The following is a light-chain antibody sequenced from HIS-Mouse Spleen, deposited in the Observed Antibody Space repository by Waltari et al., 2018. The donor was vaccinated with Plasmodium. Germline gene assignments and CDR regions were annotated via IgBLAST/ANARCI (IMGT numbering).Light chain of an antibody. CDR2: YYSDSDK. J-gene: IGLJ3*02. CDR1: SDITVGIYN. CDR3: MIWPSNASGV. Sequence: QPVLTQHPSSSASPGESARLTCTLPSDITVGIYNISWYQQKPGSPPRYLLYYYSDSDKGQGSGVPSRFSGSKDASANTGILLISGLQSEEEADYYCMIWPSNASGVFGGGTKLTVL. V-gene: IGLV5-37*01.